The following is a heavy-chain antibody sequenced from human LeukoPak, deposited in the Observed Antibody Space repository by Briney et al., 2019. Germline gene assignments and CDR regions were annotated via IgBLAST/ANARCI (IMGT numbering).Heavy chain of an antibody. Sequence: PGGSLRLSCAASGFTFSSYSMNWVRQAPGKGLEWVSSISSSSSYIYYADSVKGRFTISRDNAKNSLYLQMNSLRAEDTAVYYCARDKDYYDSSGYYYACFDYWGQGTLVTVSS. J-gene: IGHJ4*02. D-gene: IGHD3-22*01. CDR2: ISSSSSYI. CDR3: ARDKDYYDSSGYYYACFDY. V-gene: IGHV3-21*01. CDR1: GFTFSSYS.